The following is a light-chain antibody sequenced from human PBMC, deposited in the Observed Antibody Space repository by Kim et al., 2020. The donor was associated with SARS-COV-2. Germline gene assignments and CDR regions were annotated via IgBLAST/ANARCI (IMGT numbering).Light chain of an antibody. Sequence: ASVGDRVTLTCRASQGISSSLAWYQQNPGKVPRLLIYAASALQSGVPSRFSGSGSGTDFTLTISSLQPEDVATYYCQKYDRAPWTFGQGTKVDIK. CDR1: QGISSS. J-gene: IGKJ1*01. V-gene: IGKV1-27*01. CDR2: AAS. CDR3: QKYDRAPWT.